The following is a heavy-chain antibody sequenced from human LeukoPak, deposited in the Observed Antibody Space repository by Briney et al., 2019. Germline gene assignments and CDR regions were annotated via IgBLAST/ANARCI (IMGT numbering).Heavy chain of an antibody. CDR1: GGTFSSYT. Sequence: SVKVSCKASGGTFSSYTISWVRQAPGQGLEWMGRIIPILGIANYAQKFQGRVTITADKSTSTAYMELSSLRSEDTAVYYCASTPTTYCGGDCYHPPFDYWGQGTLVTVSS. CDR2: IIPILGIA. J-gene: IGHJ4*02. D-gene: IGHD2-21*01. V-gene: IGHV1-69*02. CDR3: ASTPTTYCGGDCYHPPFDY.